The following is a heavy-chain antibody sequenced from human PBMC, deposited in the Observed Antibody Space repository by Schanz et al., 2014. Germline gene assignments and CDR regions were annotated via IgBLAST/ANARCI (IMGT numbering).Heavy chain of an antibody. Sequence: VQLEESGGGVVQPGRSLRLSCAASGFTFNSYGMHWVRQAPGKGLEWVAFIWYDGSNKYYADSVKGRFTISRDNSKNSLYLQMNSLRDEDTAVYYCARDHPHRGVTGYYNDVWGQGTSVTVSS. CDR3: ARDHPHRGVTGYYNDV. D-gene: IGHD3-9*01. CDR1: GFTFNSYG. J-gene: IGHJ6*02. CDR2: IWYDGSNK. V-gene: IGHV3-33*01.